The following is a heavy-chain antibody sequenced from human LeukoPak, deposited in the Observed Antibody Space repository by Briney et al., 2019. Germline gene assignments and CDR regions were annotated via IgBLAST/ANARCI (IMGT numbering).Heavy chain of an antibody. CDR1: GFTVSSDY. D-gene: IGHD6-13*01. Sequence: GGSLRLSCAASGFTVSSDYMSWVRQAPGKGLEWVSVIYSGGSTYYTDSVKGRFTISRDNSKNTLYLQMNSLRAEDTAVYYCAFRDQEAGGYWGQGTLVTVSS. V-gene: IGHV3-53*01. CDR3: AFRDQEAGGY. CDR2: IYSGGST. J-gene: IGHJ4*02.